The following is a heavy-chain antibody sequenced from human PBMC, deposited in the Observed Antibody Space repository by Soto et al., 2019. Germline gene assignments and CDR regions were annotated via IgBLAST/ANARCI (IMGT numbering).Heavy chain of an antibody. CDR3: ARGYYDSSGYYWVFDY. V-gene: IGHV3-48*01. Sequence: EVQLVESGGGLVQPGGSLRLSCAASGFTFSSYSMNWVRQAPGKGLEWVSYISSSSSTIYYADSVKGRFTISRDNAKNSLYLQMNSLRAEDTAVYYCARGYYDSSGYYWVFDYWGQGTLVTGSS. CDR2: ISSSSSTI. CDR1: GFTFSSYS. D-gene: IGHD3-22*01. J-gene: IGHJ4*02.